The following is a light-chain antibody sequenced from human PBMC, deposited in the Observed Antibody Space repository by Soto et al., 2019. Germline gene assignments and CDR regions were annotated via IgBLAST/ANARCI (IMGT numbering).Light chain of an antibody. J-gene: IGKJ4*01. CDR3: QQYNNCPPFT. CDR1: QSVSSN. Sequence: EIVMTQSPATLSVSPGERATLSCRASQSVSSNLAGSQQKPGQAPSLLLYGAFTRSAGIPASFSGSGSGTEFSLTISSLQSEDFAVYYCQQYNNCPPFTFGGGTKVEIK. CDR2: GAF. V-gene: IGKV3-15*01.